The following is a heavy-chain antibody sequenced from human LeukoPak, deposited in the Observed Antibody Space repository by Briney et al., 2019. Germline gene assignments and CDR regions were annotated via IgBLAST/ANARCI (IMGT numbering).Heavy chain of an antibody. CDR3: AREVSGGLGATDY. J-gene: IGHJ4*02. CDR1: GYSFTDYY. D-gene: IGHD1-26*01. CDR2: INPNSGDT. V-gene: IGHV1-2*02. Sequence: ASVKVSCKVSGYSFTDYYIHWMRQAPGQGLEWMGWINPNSGDTNFARDFQGRVTMTRDTSISTAYMELSRLKSDDTAVYFCAREVSGGLGATDYWGQGTLVTVSS.